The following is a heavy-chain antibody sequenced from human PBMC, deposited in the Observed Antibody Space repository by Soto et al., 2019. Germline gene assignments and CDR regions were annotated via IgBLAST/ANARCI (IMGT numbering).Heavy chain of an antibody. Sequence: EVQMVESGGGFVQPGGSLRLSCAVSGFTFSNYWMHWVRQAPGKGLVWVSRINADGSSTSYADSVKGRFTISRDNAKNKLYLQMNSLSADDTAVYLCVRLSGPYDYWGQGTLVTVSA. CDR3: VRLSGPYDY. J-gene: IGHJ4*02. CDR2: INADGSST. V-gene: IGHV3-74*01. D-gene: IGHD5-12*01. CDR1: GFTFSNYW.